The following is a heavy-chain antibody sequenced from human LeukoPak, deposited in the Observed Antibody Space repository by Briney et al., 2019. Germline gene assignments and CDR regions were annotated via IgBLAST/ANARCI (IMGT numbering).Heavy chain of an antibody. CDR2: LYPGDSET. CDR1: GYSFVNYW. Sequence: GESLKISCKGSGYSFVNYWIGWVRQMPGKGLEWMGILYPGDSETRYSPSFQGQVTISVDKSISTAFLQWSSLKASDTATYYCARATGDDGYFDYWGQGTLVTVSS. J-gene: IGHJ4*02. V-gene: IGHV5-51*01. CDR3: ARATGDDGYFDY.